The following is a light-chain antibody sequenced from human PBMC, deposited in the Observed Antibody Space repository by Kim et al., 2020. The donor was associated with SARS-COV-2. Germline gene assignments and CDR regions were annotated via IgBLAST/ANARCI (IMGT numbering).Light chain of an antibody. CDR1: QTIGTF. V-gene: IGKV1-39*01. CDR2: AAS. Sequence: ASVGDRVAITCRASQTIGTFLNWYQHKPGKAPKLLVYAASSLQSGVPSRFSGSGSETDFTLTITSLQPEDFATYFCQQTFSTPRTFGQGTKVDIK. CDR3: QQTFSTPRT. J-gene: IGKJ1*01.